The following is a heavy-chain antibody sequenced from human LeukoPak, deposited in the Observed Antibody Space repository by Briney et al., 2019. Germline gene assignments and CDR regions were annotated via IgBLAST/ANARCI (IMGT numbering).Heavy chain of an antibody. Sequence: PGGSLRLSCAASGFTFSSYGMHWVRQAPGKGLEWVAFIRYDGSNKYYADSVKGRFTISRDNSKNTLYLQMNSLRAEDTAVYYCAKDSEGSWSSSWYSYYYYYVDVWGKGTTVTISS. J-gene: IGHJ6*03. D-gene: IGHD6-13*01. CDR2: IRYDGSNK. CDR1: GFTFSSYG. CDR3: AKDSEGSWSSSWYSYYYYYVDV. V-gene: IGHV3-30*02.